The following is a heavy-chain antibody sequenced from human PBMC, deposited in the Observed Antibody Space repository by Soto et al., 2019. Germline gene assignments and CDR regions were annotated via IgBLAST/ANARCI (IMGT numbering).Heavy chain of an antibody. V-gene: IGHV4-30-4*01. CDR1: GGSISSGDYY. CDR3: ARGPPSISRGGGVGEDNWFDP. Sequence: KPSETLSLTCTVSGGSISSGDYYWSWIRQPPGKGLEWIGYIYYSGSTYYNPSLKSRVTISVDTSKNQFSLKLSSVTAADTAVYYCARGPPSISRGGGVGEDNWFDPWGQGTLVTVSS. D-gene: IGHD1-26*01. CDR2: IYYSGST. J-gene: IGHJ5*02.